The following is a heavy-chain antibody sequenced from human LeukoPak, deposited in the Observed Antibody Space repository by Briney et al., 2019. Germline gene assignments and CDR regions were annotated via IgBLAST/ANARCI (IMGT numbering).Heavy chain of an antibody. D-gene: IGHD2-15*01. J-gene: IGHJ4*02. V-gene: IGHV1-18*01. CDR1: GYTFTRYG. Sequence: ASVKVSCKASGYTFTRYGITWVRQAPGQGLEWMGWISAYNGNTNYAQKFQGRLTVTTDTSTNTAYMELRSFRPDDTAVYYCARDFFHGHCSGLTCFLLDSWGQGSLVTVSS. CDR2: ISAYNGNT. CDR3: ARDFFHGHCSGLTCFLLDS.